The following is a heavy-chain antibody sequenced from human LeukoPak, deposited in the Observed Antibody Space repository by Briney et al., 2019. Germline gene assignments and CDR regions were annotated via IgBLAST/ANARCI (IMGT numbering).Heavy chain of an antibody. CDR1: GGSISSGGYY. J-gene: IGHJ4*02. Sequence: SETLSLTCTVSGGSISSGGYYWSWIRQHPGKGLDWFGYIYCRGSTYYNPSLKSRVAMSLDTSNTQDSLNLTPVTAADTAMYFCARSFSKKYYFESWGQGTLVTVSS. CDR3: ARSFSKKYYFES. V-gene: IGHV4-31*03. CDR2: IYCRGST. D-gene: IGHD2-2*01.